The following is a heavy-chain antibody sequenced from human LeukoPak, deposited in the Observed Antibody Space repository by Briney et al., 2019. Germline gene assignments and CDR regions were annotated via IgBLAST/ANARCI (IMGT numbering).Heavy chain of an antibody. CDR2: ISYAGSNK. J-gene: IGHJ4*02. CDR1: GFTFSSYG. Sequence: PGRSLRLSCAASGFTFSSYGMHWVRQAPGKGREWVAVISYAGSNKYYADSVKGRFTISRDNSKNTLYLQMNSLRAEDTAVYYCAKEGADYGDYEHWGQGTLVTVSS. V-gene: IGHV3-30*18. D-gene: IGHD4-17*01. CDR3: AKEGADYGDYEH.